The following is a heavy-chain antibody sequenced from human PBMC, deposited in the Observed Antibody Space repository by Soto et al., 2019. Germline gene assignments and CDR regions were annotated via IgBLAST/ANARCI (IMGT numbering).Heavy chain of an antibody. D-gene: IGHD2-21*02. CDR1: GFSLSTSGVG. J-gene: IGHJ4*02. Sequence: QITLKESGPTLVKPTQTLTLTCTFSGFSLSTSGVGVGWIRQPPGKALEWLALIYWDADERYSPSLKSRLTITKNTSNSQVVPTMTNMDPVDPATYYCARRLPPPFDCFDYWGQGILVTVSS. CDR2: IYWDADE. CDR3: ARRLPPPFDCFDY. V-gene: IGHV2-5*02.